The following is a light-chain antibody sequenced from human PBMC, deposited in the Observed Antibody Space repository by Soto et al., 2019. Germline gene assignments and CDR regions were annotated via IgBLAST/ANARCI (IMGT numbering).Light chain of an antibody. CDR3: QQSHTTPWT. Sequence: DIQMTQSPSSLSASVGDRVTITFRARQSIGIYLNWYQQTPGKPPKLLIYAASGLQSGVPSRFSGSGSGTDFTLTISSLQPEDFATYYCQQSHTTPWTFGQGTKVDIK. J-gene: IGKJ1*01. CDR1: QSIGIY. V-gene: IGKV1-39*01. CDR2: AAS.